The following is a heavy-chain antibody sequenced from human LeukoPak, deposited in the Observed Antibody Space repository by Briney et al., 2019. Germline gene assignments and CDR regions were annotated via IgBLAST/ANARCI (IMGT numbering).Heavy chain of an antibody. CDR2: ISYDGTNK. CDR3: ARGFVLGAAKNYFDY. CDR1: GFTFTNYA. J-gene: IGHJ4*02. D-gene: IGHD2-21*02. Sequence: PGRSLRLSCAASGFTFTNYALHWVRQAPGKGLEWVAVISYDGTNKYYVDSVKGRFTISRDNSKNTLSLQMNSLRAEDTALYYCARGFVLGAAKNYFDYWGQGALVTVSS. V-gene: IGHV3-30-3*01.